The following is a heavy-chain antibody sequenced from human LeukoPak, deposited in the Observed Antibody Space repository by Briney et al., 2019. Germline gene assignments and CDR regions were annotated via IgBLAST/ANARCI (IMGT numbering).Heavy chain of an antibody. CDR1: GFSVSRDY. CDR2: IYSGGYT. J-gene: IGHJ4*02. V-gene: IGHV3-66*01. Sequence: GGSLRLSCVVSGFSVSRDYMSWVRQAPGKGLEWVSVIYSGGYTNYADSVKGRFTISRDNSRNTLYLQMNSLRVDDTAVYYCARDRGGRITRVMADWGQGTLVTVSS. D-gene: IGHD3-10*01. CDR3: ARDRGGRITRVMAD.